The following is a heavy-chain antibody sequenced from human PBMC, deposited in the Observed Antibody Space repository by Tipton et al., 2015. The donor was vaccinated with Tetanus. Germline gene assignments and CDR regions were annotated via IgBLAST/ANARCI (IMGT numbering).Heavy chain of an antibody. CDR3: ARDSAQRDYGGNGVDYYYYYGMDV. V-gene: IGHV4-61*01. D-gene: IGHD4-23*01. CDR1: GGSVSSGSYY. Sequence: LRLSCTVSGGSVSSGSYYWSWIRQPPGKGLEWIGYIYYSGSTNYNPSLKSRVTISVDTSKNQFSLKLSSVTAADTAVYYCARDSAQRDYGGNGVDYYYYYGMDVWGQGTTVTVSS. CDR2: IYYSGST. J-gene: IGHJ6*02.